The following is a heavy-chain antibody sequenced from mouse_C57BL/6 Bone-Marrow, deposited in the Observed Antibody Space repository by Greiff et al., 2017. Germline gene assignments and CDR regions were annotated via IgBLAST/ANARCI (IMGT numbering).Heavy chain of an antibody. CDR3: ARAEYDGYYVWFAY. V-gene: IGHV1-22*01. CDR1: GYTFTDYN. Sequence: VQLQQPGPELVKPGASVKMSCKASGYTFTDYNMHWVKQSHGKSLEWIGYINPNNGGTSYNQKFKGKATLTVNKSSSTAYMELRSLTSEDSAVYYCARAEYDGYYVWFAYWGKGTLVTVSA. J-gene: IGHJ3*01. D-gene: IGHD2-3*01. CDR2: INPNNGGT.